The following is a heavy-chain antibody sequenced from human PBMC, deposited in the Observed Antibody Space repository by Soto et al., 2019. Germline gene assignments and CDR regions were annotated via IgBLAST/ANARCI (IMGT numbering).Heavy chain of an antibody. CDR3: AKVVLAAIFPDY. J-gene: IGHJ4*02. V-gene: IGHV3-30*18. Sequence: QVQLVESGGGVVQPGRSLRLSCAASGFTFSSYGMHWVRQAPGKGLEWVAVISYDGSNKYYADSVKGRFTISRDNSKNTLYLQMNSLRAEDTAVYYCAKVVLAAIFPDYWGQGTLVTVSS. CDR1: GFTFSSYG. CDR2: ISYDGSNK. D-gene: IGHD2-2*01.